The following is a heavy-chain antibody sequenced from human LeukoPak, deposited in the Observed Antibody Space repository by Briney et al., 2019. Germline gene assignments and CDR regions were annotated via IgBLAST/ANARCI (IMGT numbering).Heavy chain of an antibody. V-gene: IGHV4-59*08. Sequence: PSETLSLTCTVSGGSISSYYWSWIRQPPGKGLEWIGSIYYSGSTYYNPSLKSRVTISVDTSKNQFSLKLTSVTAADTAVYYCARALEGTTGRFDYWGQGTLVTVSS. J-gene: IGHJ4*02. CDR1: GGSISSYY. CDR2: IYYSGST. D-gene: IGHD1-7*01. CDR3: ARALEGTTGRFDY.